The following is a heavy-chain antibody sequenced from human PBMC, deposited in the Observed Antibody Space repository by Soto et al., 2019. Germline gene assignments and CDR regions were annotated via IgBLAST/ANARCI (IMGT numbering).Heavy chain of an antibody. CDR3: ARHGGSGVDY. CDR2: IYYSGST. Sequence: QLQLQESGPGLVKPSETLSLTCPVSGGSISSSSYYWGWIRQPPGKGLEWIGSIYYSGSTYYNPSLKSRVTISVDTSKNQFSLKLSSVTAADTAVYYCARHGGSGVDYWGQGTLVTVSS. J-gene: IGHJ4*02. D-gene: IGHD6-19*01. V-gene: IGHV4-39*01. CDR1: GGSISSSSYY.